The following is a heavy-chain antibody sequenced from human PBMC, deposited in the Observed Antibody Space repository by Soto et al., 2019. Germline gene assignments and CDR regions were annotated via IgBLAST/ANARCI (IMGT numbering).Heavy chain of an antibody. CDR3: ANELGLDSPIYYGLDV. V-gene: IGHV3-30*18. CDR1: GFFFSSYG. J-gene: IGHJ6*02. Sequence: QVQLVESGGGVVQPGKSLRLSCAASGFFFSSYGMYWVRQAPGKGLEWVALISYDGSDKYYADSVKGRFTISRDNSKNTLYLQLNSLRLEDTAVYFCANELGLDSPIYYGLDVWGHGTTVTVSS. D-gene: IGHD3-16*01. CDR2: ISYDGSDK.